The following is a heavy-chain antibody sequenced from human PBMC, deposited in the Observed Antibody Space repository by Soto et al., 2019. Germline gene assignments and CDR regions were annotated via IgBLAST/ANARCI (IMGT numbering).Heavy chain of an antibody. V-gene: IGHV3-11*01. CDR3: ARDPSGYCTNGVCWQYYFDY. Sequence: GGSLRLYCAASGFTFSDYYMSWIRQAPGKGLEWVSYISSSGSTIYYADSVKGRFTISRDNAKNSLYLQMNSLRAEDTAVYYCARDPSGYCTNGVCWQYYFDYWGQGTLVTVSS. CDR1: GFTFSDYY. CDR2: ISSSGSTI. J-gene: IGHJ4*02. D-gene: IGHD2-8*01.